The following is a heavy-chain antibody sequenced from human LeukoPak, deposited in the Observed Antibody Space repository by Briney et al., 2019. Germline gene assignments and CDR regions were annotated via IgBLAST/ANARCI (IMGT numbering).Heavy chain of an antibody. CDR1: GFTFNNYA. V-gene: IGHV3-20*01. Sequence: PGGSLRLSCAASGFTFNNYAMTWVRQTPGKGPEWVSLIIWEGDTTAYAESVRGRFTISRDNAKNSLYLHMNSLRPEDTAFYHCTRHRCSSTTCSFDSWGQGSLVTVSS. CDR3: TRHRCSSTTCSFDS. J-gene: IGHJ4*02. CDR2: IIWEGDTT. D-gene: IGHD2-2*01.